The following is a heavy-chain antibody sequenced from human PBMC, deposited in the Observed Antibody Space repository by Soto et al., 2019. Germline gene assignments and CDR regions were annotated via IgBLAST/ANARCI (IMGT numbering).Heavy chain of an antibody. Sequence: EVQLVETGGGLIQPGGSLRLSCAASGFTVSSNYMSWVRQAPGKGLEWVSVIYSGGSAYYADSVKGRFTISRDNSKNTLYLQMNSLRAEDTAVYYCARDHYDFWSGQGENWGQGTLVTVSS. J-gene: IGHJ4*02. CDR3: ARDHYDFWSGQGEN. CDR1: GFTVSSNY. V-gene: IGHV3-53*02. CDR2: IYSGGSA. D-gene: IGHD3-3*01.